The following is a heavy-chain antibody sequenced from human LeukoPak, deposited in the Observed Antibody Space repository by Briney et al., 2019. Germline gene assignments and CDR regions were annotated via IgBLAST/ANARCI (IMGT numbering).Heavy chain of an antibody. CDR2: INPNGGST. J-gene: IGHJ4*02. Sequence: ASVKVSCKASGYTFTSYYMHWVRQAPGQGLEWMGIINPNGGSTSYAQKFQGRVTMTRDTSTSTVYTELNSLRSEDTAVYHCARAVLTGGTAVAYWGQGTLVIVSS. D-gene: IGHD4-23*01. CDR1: GYTFTSYY. CDR3: ARAVLTGGTAVAY. V-gene: IGHV1-46*01.